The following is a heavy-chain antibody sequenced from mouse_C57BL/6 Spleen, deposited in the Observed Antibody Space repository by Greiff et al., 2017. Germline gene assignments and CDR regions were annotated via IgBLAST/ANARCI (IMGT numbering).Heavy chain of an antibody. J-gene: IGHJ4*01. D-gene: IGHD2-1*01. CDR1: GFNIKDYY. CDR2: IDPEDGDT. V-gene: IGHV14-1*01. Sequence: VQLQQSGAELVRPGASVKLSCTASGFNIKDYYMHWVKQRPEQGLEWIGRIDPEDGDTEYALKFQGKATMTADTSSNTAYLQLSSLTSEDTAVYYCTTDYGKSLGAMDYWGQGTSVTVSS. CDR3: TTDYGKSLGAMDY.